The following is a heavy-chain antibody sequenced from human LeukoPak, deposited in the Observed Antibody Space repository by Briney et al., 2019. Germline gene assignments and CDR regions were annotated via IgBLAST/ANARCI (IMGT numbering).Heavy chain of an antibody. J-gene: IGHJ4*02. CDR2: ISGSSSYI. CDR3: ARAPAREYQLLLGY. V-gene: IGHV3-21*01. CDR1: GFTFSSYS. D-gene: IGHD2-2*01. Sequence: GGSLRLSCVASGFTFSSYSMNWVRQAPGKGLEWVSSISGSSSYIYYADSVKGRFTISIDNAKNSLYLQMNSLRAEDTAVFYCARAPAREYQLLLGYWGQGTLVTVSS.